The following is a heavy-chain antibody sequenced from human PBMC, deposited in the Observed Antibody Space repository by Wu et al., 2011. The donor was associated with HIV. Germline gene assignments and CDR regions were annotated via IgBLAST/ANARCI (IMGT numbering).Heavy chain of an antibody. CDR1: GYSFTSYW. J-gene: IGHJ6*03. V-gene: IGHV5-51*03. D-gene: IGHD1-26*01. CDR2: IYPGDSET. CDR3: ARHLQWDLRYYMDV. Sequence: VQLVQSGAEVKKPGESLKISCKSSGYSFTSYWIGWVRQMPGKGLEWMGIIYPGDSETIYSPSFQGQVTISADKSISTASLQWSSLKASDTAMYYXARHLQWDLRYYMDVWGKGATVTVSS.